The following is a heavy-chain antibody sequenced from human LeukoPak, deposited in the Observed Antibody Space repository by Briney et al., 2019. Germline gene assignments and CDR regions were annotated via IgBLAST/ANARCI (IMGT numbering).Heavy chain of an antibody. Sequence: GASLQISSQGAGCGFTSYWIGWVRPMPGKRLAWMGTIYPGDSDTSYGPAFQGQVTISAAKSISTAYLQWSSLKASDTAMYYCARQPDYGDNFDYWGQGTLVTVSS. CDR1: GCGFTSYW. CDR2: IYPGDSDT. D-gene: IGHD4-17*01. CDR3: ARQPDYGDNFDY. V-gene: IGHV5-51*01. J-gene: IGHJ4*02.